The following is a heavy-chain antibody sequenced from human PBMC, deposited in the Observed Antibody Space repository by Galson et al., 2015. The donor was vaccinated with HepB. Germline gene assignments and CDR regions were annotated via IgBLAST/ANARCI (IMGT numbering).Heavy chain of an antibody. J-gene: IGHJ6*02. CDR1: GGTFNSYT. CDR3: AREENCSSISCYLGYYGMDV. CDR2: IIPMFGTA. D-gene: IGHD2-2*01. Sequence: QSGAEVKKPGASVKVSCKASGGTFNSYTISWVRQAPGQGLEWMGGIIPMFGTANYAQKFQGRVTITADKSTSTAYMELSSLRSEDTAVYYCAREENCSSISCYLGYYGMDVWGQGTTVTVSS. V-gene: IGHV1-69*06.